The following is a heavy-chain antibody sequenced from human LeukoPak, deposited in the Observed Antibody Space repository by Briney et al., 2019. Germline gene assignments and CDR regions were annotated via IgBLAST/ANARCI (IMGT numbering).Heavy chain of an antibody. J-gene: IGHJ5*02. V-gene: IGHV3-13*01. CDR3: ARGYFELDP. Sequence: GSLRLSCAASGFTVSNSDMQWVRQVTGKGLEWVSTISPAGDTYYPGSVKGRFTVSRDDAKNSLYLEMNSLTVGDTAVYYCARGYFELDPWGQGTLVTVSS. CDR1: GFTVSNSD. D-gene: IGHD3-22*01. CDR2: ISPAGDT.